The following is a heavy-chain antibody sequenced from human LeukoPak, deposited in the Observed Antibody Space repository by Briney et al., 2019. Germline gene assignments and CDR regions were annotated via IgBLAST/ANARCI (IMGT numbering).Heavy chain of an antibody. CDR3: ARHPAPSPNLDY. CDR1: GYSFTSYW. J-gene: IGHJ4*02. CDR2: IDPSDSYT. Sequence: GESLKISCKGSGYSFTSYWISWVRQMPGKGLEWMGRIDPSDSYTNYSPSFQGHVTISADKSISTAYLQWSSLKASDTAMYYCARHPAPSPNLDYWGQGTLVTVSS. V-gene: IGHV5-10-1*01.